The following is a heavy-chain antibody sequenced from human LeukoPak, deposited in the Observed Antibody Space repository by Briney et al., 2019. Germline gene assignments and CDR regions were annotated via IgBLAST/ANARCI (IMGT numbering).Heavy chain of an antibody. J-gene: IGHJ4*02. D-gene: IGHD5-18*01. CDR3: AREVRSYGWGYFDY. Sequence: ASVKVSCKASGYTFTGYYMHWVRQAPGQGLEWMGRIIPMLGITNYAQKFQGRVTITADKSTSTVYMELSSLGFEDTAFYYCAREVRSYGWGYFDYWGRGTLVTVSS. V-gene: IGHV1-69*04. CDR1: GYTFTGYY. CDR2: IIPMLGIT.